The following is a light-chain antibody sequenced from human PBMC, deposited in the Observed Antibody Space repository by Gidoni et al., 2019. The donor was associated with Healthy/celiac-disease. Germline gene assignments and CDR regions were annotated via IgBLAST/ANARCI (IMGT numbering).Light chain of an antibody. Sequence: EIALTPSPAPLSLSPGERATLTCRASQSVSSYVAWYQQKPGQAPRLLIYDASNRATGIPARFSGSGSGTDFTLTISSREPEDFAVYYCQQRSNWYTFGQGTKLEIK. V-gene: IGKV3-11*01. CDR1: QSVSSY. CDR2: DAS. CDR3: QQRSNWYT. J-gene: IGKJ2*01.